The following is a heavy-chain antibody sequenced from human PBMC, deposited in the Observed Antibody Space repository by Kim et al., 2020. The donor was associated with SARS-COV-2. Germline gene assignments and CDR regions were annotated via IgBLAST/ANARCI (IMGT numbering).Heavy chain of an antibody. V-gene: IGHV1-18*01. Sequence: ASVKVSCKASGYTFTSYGISWVRQAPGQGLEWMGWISAYNGNTNYAQKLQGRVTMTTDTSTSTAYMELRSLRSDDTAVYYCARTKDIVVVPAAHAHDLLDYGGQGTLVTVSS. CDR2: ISAYNGNT. D-gene: IGHD2-2*01. J-gene: IGHJ4*02. CDR3: ARTKDIVVVPAAHAHDLLDY. CDR1: GYTFTSYG.